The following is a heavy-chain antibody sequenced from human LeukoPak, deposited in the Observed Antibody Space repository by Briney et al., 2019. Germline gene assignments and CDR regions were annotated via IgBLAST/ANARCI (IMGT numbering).Heavy chain of an antibody. D-gene: IGHD3-10*02. CDR3: ARDLSGVRVGYFDY. CDR2: INPNSGGT. Sequence: ASVKVSCKASGYTFTGYYMHWARQAPGQGLEWMGWINPNSGGTNYAQKFQGRVTMTRDTSISTAYMELSRLRSDDTAVYYCARDLSGVRVGYFDYWGQGTLVTVSS. V-gene: IGHV1-2*02. J-gene: IGHJ4*02. CDR1: GYTFTGYY.